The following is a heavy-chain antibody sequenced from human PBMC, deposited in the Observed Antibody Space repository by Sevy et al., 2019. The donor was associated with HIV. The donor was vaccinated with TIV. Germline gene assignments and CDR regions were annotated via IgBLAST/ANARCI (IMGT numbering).Heavy chain of an antibody. Sequence: SETLSLTCTVSGGSISSGGYYWSWIRQHPGKGLEWIGYIYYSGSTYYNPSLKSRVTISVDTAKNQFCLMLSSVTAAYSAVYYCARTAGESYGMDVWGQGTTVTVSS. CDR1: GGSISSGGYY. J-gene: IGHJ6*02. CDR3: ARTAGESYGMDV. CDR2: IYYSGST. V-gene: IGHV4-31*03. D-gene: IGHD3-16*01.